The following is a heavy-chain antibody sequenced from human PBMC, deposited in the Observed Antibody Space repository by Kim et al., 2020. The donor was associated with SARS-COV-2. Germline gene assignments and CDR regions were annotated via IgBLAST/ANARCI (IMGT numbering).Heavy chain of an antibody. CDR2: IYYSGST. CDR1: GGSISSYY. J-gene: IGHJ6*02. CDR3: ARESQADGSGDYGMDV. D-gene: IGHD3-10*01. V-gene: IGHV4-59*01. Sequence: SETLSLTCTVSGGSISSYYWSWIRQPPGKGLEWIGYIYYSGSTNYNPSLKSRVTISVDTYKNQFSLKQSSVTAADTAVYYGARESQADGSGDYGMDVWGQGTTVTVSS.